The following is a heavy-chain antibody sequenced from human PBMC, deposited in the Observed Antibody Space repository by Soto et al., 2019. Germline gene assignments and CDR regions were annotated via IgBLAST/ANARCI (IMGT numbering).Heavy chain of an antibody. CDR3: ARTRDCGGDCYSYYYYGMDV. Sequence: GGSLRLSCAASGFNFRSYAMHWVRQAPGKGLEWVAVISYDGSNKYYADSVKGRFTISRDNSKNTLYLQMNSLRAEDTAVYYCARTRDCGGDCYSYYYYGMDVWGQGTTVTVSS. D-gene: IGHD2-21*02. J-gene: IGHJ6*02. CDR2: ISYDGSNK. CDR1: GFNFRSYA. V-gene: IGHV3-30-3*01.